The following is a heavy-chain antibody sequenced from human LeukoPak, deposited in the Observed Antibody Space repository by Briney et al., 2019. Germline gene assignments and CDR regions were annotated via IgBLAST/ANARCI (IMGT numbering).Heavy chain of an antibody. Sequence: ASVKVSCKASGYTFTGYYMHWVRQAPGQGLEWMGRINPNSGGTNYAQKFQGRVTMTRDTSISTAYMELSRLRSDDTAVYYCARGHCSSTSCPSPTYYYGMDVWRQGTTVTVSS. J-gene: IGHJ6*02. CDR2: INPNSGGT. CDR3: ARGHCSSTSCPSPTYYYGMDV. D-gene: IGHD2-2*01. CDR1: GYTFTGYY. V-gene: IGHV1-2*06.